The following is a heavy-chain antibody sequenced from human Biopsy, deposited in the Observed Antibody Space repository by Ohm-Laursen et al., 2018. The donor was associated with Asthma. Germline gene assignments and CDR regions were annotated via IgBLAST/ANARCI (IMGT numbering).Heavy chain of an antibody. J-gene: IGHJ4*02. CDR2: GGSYYDGGLK. D-gene: IGHD3-3*01. Sequence: SLRLSCTASGFTFRTYAMHWVRQAPGKGLEWVAVGGSYYDGGLKYYADSVNGRFTVSRDDSKNTLYLQMNSLMPDDTAVYYCARDVMEWYLPAFDFWGQGTLVTVSS. CDR1: GFTFRTYA. V-gene: IGHV3-30-3*01. CDR3: ARDVMEWYLPAFDF.